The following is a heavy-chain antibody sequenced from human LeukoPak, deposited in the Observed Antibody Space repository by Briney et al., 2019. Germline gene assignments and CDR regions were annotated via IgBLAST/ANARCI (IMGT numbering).Heavy chain of an antibody. J-gene: IGHJ3*02. V-gene: IGHV3-11*01. CDR2: ISRSNSNL. CDR3: ARDSSAPWGSSAPVDGFDI. Sequence: NSGGTLRLSCAASGFTFSDNYMNWLPPAPGKGRVGGSYISRSNSNLYYADPVKGRFTTSRDNARDSLSLQMNSLRADATAVYFCARDSSAPWGSSAPVDGFDIWGQRTRVSVSS. CDR1: GFTFSDNY. D-gene: IGHD3-16*01.